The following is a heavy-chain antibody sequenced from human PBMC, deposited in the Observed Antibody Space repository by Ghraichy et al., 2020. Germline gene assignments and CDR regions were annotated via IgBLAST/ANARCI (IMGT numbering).Heavy chain of an antibody. CDR2: INHSGST. CDR1: GGSFSGYY. J-gene: IGHJ5*02. CDR3: ARDENYYDSGGYGGFDP. D-gene: IGHD3-22*01. Sequence: SETLSLTCAVYGGSFSGYYWSWIRQPPGKGLEWIGEINHSGSTNYNPSLKSRVTISVDTSKNQFSLKLSSVTAADTAVYYCARDENYYDSGGYGGFDPWGQGTLVTVSS. V-gene: IGHV4-34*01.